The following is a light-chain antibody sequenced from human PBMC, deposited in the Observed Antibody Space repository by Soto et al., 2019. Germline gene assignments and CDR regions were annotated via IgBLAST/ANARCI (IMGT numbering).Light chain of an antibody. CDR1: SSISAW. CDR2: KAS. J-gene: IGKJ2*01. CDR3: HQYHKFPYT. V-gene: IGKV1-5*03. Sequence: IQMTQTPSTLSACVEDRVTITCRASSSISAWLAWYLQKPGKAPKLLVYKASTLETGVPSRFSGSGSGTEFTLTIRSLQPDDFATYYCHQYHKFPYTFGQGTKLEIK.